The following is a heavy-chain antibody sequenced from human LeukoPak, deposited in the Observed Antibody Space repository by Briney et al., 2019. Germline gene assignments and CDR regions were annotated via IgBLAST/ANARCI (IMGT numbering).Heavy chain of an antibody. CDR2: INPNSGGT. V-gene: IGHV1-2*02. J-gene: IGHJ6*02. D-gene: IGHD2-2*01. CDR3: ARVRGRVPAASYGMYV. Sequence: ASVKVSCKASGYTFTGYYMHWVRQAPGQGLEWMGWINPNSGGTNYAQKFQGRVTMTRDTSISTAYMELSRLRSDDTAVYYCARVRGRVPAASYGMYVWGQGTTVTVSS. CDR1: GYTFTGYY.